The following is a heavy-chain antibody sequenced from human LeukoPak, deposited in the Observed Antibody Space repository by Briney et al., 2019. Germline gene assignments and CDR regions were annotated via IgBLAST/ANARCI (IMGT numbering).Heavy chain of an antibody. CDR2: IIPIFGTA. V-gene: IGHV1-69*13. CDR1: GGTFSSYA. D-gene: IGHD6-19*01. Sequence: SVKVSCKASGGTFSSYAISWVRQAPGQGLEWMGGIIPIFGTANYAQKFQGRVTITADESTSTAYMGLSSLRSEDTAVYYCARTQLGIAVAGTDYWGQGTLVTVSS. J-gene: IGHJ4*02. CDR3: ARTQLGIAVAGTDY.